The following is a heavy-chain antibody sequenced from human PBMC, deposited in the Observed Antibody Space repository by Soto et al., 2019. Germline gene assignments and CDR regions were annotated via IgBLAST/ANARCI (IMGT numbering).Heavy chain of an antibody. Sequence: QVTLKESGPVLVKPTEPLTLRCTVSGLSITDSEMGVSWIRQPPGQPLEWLAHIDSSGEKSSRTFLRSRRAGSKDTSKRQIVLTMTNMDPADTATYYCARRHLAVEASPWFDTWGQRIQVTVSS. V-gene: IGHV2-26*01. D-gene: IGHD2-15*01. CDR3: ARRHLAVEASPWFDT. J-gene: IGHJ5*02. CDR2: IDSSGEK. CDR1: GLSITDSEMG.